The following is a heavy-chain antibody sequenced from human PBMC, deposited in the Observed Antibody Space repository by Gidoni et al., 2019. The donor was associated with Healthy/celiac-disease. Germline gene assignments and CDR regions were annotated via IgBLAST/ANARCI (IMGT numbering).Heavy chain of an antibody. CDR3: ARQVDYGAYSDY. Sequence: QLQLQESGPGLVKPSETLSLTCTVSGGSISSSSYYWGWIRQPPGKGLEWIGSIYYSGSTYYNPSLKSRVTISVDTSKNQFSLKLSSVTAADTAVYYCARQVDYGAYSDYWGQGTLVTVSS. V-gene: IGHV4-39*01. CDR1: GGSISSSSYY. CDR2: IYYSGST. D-gene: IGHD4-17*01. J-gene: IGHJ4*02.